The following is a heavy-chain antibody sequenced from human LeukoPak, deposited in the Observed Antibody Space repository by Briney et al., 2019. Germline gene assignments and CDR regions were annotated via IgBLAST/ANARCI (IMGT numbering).Heavy chain of an antibody. CDR3: VKDRSAYSSGWTFDY. Sequence: GGSLRLSCAASGFTFSSYAMSWVRQAPGKGLEWFSTISDSGGSTYYADSVKGRFAISRDTSKNTLCLQVNSLRAEDTAVYYCVKDRSAYSSGWTFDYWGQGTLVTVSS. CDR2: ISDSGGST. V-gene: IGHV3-23*01. J-gene: IGHJ4*02. CDR1: GFTFSSYA. D-gene: IGHD6-19*01.